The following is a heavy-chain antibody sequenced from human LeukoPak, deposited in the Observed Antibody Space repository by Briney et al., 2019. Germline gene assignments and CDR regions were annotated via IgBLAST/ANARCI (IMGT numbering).Heavy chain of an antibody. J-gene: IGHJ5*02. CDR3: ARGEEGDWFDP. CDR2: IYYSGST. V-gene: IGHV4-59*01. CDR1: GGSISSYY. Sequence: KSSETLSLTCTVSGGSISSYYWSWIRQPPGKGLEWIGYIYYSGSTNYNPSLKSRVTISVDTSKNQFSLKLSSVTAADTAVYYCARGEEGDWFDPWGQGTLVTVSS.